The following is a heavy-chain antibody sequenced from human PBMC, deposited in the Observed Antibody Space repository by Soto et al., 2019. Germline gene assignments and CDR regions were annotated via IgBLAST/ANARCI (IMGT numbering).Heavy chain of an antibody. CDR2: INPATGAA. D-gene: IGHD3-3*01. CDR3: ARGGGVGVAGSAAFDM. V-gene: IGHV1-2*02. CDR1: GYPVTAYY. J-gene: IGHJ3*02. Sequence: QLHLVQSGAVVKKPGASVTVSCSASGYPVTAYYMHWVRQAPGRGLEWMGGINPATGAAKYTQTFRGRVTRPRDTSPSTVFMELSGLTSEDTAVFYWARGGGVGVAGSAAFDMWGQGTLVTVSS.